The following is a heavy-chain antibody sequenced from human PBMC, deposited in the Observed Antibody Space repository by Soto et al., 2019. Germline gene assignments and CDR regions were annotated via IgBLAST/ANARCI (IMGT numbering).Heavy chain of an antibody. CDR2: IYYSGST. D-gene: IGHD3-3*01. CDR1: GCSLSSYY. Sequence: SETMSLTCTFSGCSLSSYYLSWLRQPPGKGLEWIGYIYYSGSTNYNPSLKSRVTISVDTSKNQFSLKLSSVTAADTAVYYCARLEYYDFWSGFVHPTTILGWFDPWGQGTLVTVSS. V-gene: IGHV4-59*01. J-gene: IGHJ5*02. CDR3: ARLEYYDFWSGFVHPTTILGWFDP.